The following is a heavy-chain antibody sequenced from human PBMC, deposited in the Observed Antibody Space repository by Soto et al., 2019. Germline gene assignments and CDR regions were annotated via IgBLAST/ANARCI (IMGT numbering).Heavy chain of an antibody. CDR1: SGSFSGYY. Sequence: QVQLQQWGAGLLKPSETLSLRCVVNSGSFSGYYWTWIRQTPGKGLEWIGEISHSGSTKYNPYLKIRVNISAATATKRFYLRLSSVTAADMTLYFCTRGYKNIRRYLPLPDYWGQGTLVTVSS. V-gene: IGHV4-34*01. CDR3: TRGYKNIRRYLPLPDY. D-gene: IGHD3-16*02. J-gene: IGHJ4*02. CDR2: ISHSGST.